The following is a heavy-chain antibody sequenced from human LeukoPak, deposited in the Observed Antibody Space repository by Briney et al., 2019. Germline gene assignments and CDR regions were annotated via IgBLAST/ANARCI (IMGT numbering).Heavy chain of an antibody. J-gene: IGHJ5*02. CDR2: INPSGSI. CDR1: GESLSDYY. V-gene: IGHV4-34*01. D-gene: IGHD3-10*01. Sequence: SDTLSLTCAVYGESLSDYYWSWLRQPPGMGLQWIGEINPSGSITYNPSLKSRVAISVDTSKNLLSLKVNSVTAADTAVYYCTIGRGTWGQGTLVTVSS. CDR3: TIGRGT.